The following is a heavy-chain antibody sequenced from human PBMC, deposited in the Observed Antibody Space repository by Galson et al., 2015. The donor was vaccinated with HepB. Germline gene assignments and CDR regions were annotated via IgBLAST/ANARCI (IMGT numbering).Heavy chain of an antibody. CDR3: ARVSYCSSTSCYYYYYYYMDV. V-gene: IGHV1-69*01. Sequence: ISWVRQAPGQGLEWMGGIIPIFGTANYAQKFQGRVTITADESTSTAYMELSSLRSEDTAAYYCARVSYCSSTSCYYYYYYYMDVWGKGTTVTVSS. D-gene: IGHD2-2*01. CDR2: IIPIFGTA. J-gene: IGHJ6*03.